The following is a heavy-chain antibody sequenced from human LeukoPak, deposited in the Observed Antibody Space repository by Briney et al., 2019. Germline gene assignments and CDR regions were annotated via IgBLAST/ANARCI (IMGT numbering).Heavy chain of an antibody. V-gene: IGHV4-31*03. Sequence: SETLSLTCTVSGGSISSGGYYWSWIRQHPGKGLEWIGYIYYSGSTYYSPSLKSRVTISVDTSKNQFSLKLSSVTAADTAVYYCARERPAAYFDYWGQGTLVTVSS. D-gene: IGHD2-2*01. CDR1: GGSISSGGYY. J-gene: IGHJ4*02. CDR2: IYYSGST. CDR3: ARERPAAYFDY.